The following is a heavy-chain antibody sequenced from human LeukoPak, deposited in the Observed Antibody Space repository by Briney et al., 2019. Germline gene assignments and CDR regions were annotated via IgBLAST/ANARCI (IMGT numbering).Heavy chain of an antibody. J-gene: IGHJ3*02. D-gene: IGHD2-15*01. V-gene: IGHV4-30-4*08. Sequence: SETLSLTCTVSGDSISSGDYYWSWIRQPPGKGLEWIGYIYYSGSTYYNPSLKSRVTISVDTSKNQFSLKLSSVTAADTAVYYCARSPNRYCSGGSCYYDAFDIWGQGTMVTVSS. CDR3: ARSPNRYCSGGSCYYDAFDI. CDR2: IYYSGST. CDR1: GDSISSGDYY.